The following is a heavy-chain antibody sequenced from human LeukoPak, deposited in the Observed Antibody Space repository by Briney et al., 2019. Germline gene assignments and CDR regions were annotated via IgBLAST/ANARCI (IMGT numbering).Heavy chain of an antibody. CDR2: IYYSGAT. D-gene: IGHD3-16*02. CDR1: GGSISNYY. CDR3: ARQGIMITFGGVIVKPFAFDI. J-gene: IGHJ3*02. V-gene: IGHV4-59*08. Sequence: SETLSLTCTVSGGSISNYYWSWIRQPPGKGLEWIGHIYYSGATKYNPSLKSRITISVDTSKNQFSLMLSSVTAADTAVCYCARQGIMITFGGVIVKPFAFDIWGQGTMVTVSS.